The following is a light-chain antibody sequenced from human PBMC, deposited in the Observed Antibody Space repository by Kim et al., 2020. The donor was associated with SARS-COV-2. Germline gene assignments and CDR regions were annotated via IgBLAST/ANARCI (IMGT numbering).Light chain of an antibody. V-gene: IGLV2-23*02. Sequence: QSALTQPASVSGSLGQSITISCTGTSSDVGSYNLVSWYQQHPGKAPKLMIYEVSKRPSGVSSRFSGSKSGNTASLTISGRQAEDEADYYCCSYAGSSTYVVFGGGTQLTVL. CDR2: EVS. CDR1: SSDVGSYNL. CDR3: CSYAGSSTYVV. J-gene: IGLJ2*01.